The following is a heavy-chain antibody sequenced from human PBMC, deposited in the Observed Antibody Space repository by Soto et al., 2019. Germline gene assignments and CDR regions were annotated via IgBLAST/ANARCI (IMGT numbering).Heavy chain of an antibody. CDR2: AIPIFRKA. J-gene: IGHJ4*02. V-gene: IGHV1-69*06. D-gene: IGHD3-22*01. CDR1: GGTFNSDA. CDR3: ARCHSDSSGPGYLDS. Sequence: QVRLVQSEAEVKKAGPSVKVSCTVSGGTFNSDAVTWVRQAPGQGLEWMGGAIPIFRKANYAQKFQGRANITVDKSTSTIYMELNSLKSEDTAMYYCARCHSDSSGPGYLDSWGQGTLVTV.